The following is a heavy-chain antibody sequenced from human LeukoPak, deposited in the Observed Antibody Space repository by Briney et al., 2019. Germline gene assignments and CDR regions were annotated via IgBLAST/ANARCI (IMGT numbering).Heavy chain of an antibody. V-gene: IGHV3-23*01. D-gene: IGHD1-26*01. CDR3: AKWGHSGSYYLSYYFDY. J-gene: IGHJ4*02. Sequence: GGSLRLSCAASGFTFSNYAMSWVRQAPGKGLEWVSAISGSGGTTYYADSVKGRFTISRDNSKNTPYLQMNSLRAEDTAVYYCAKWGHSGSYYLSYYFDYWGQGTLVTVSS. CDR2: ISGSGGTT. CDR1: GFTFSNYA.